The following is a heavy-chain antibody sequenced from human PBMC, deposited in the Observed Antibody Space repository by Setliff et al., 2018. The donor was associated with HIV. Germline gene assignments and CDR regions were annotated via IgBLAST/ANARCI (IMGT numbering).Heavy chain of an antibody. D-gene: IGHD3-3*01. CDR3: ARCSVGWSREENPRPDGAFHL. CDR2: IIYHGTT. J-gene: IGHJ3*01. V-gene: IGHV4-38-2*02. Sequence: SETLSLTCTVSGYSIGSGYYWGWSRQTPERGLEWIGSIIYHGTTYINPSLKGRVSMSLDTSKNQFSLTLTSVTAADTAVYYCARCSVGWSREENPRPDGAFHLWGQGTMVTVSS. CDR1: GYSIGSGYY.